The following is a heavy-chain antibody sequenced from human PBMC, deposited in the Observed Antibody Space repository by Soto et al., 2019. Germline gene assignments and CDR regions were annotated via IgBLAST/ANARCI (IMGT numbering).Heavy chain of an antibody. D-gene: IGHD3-10*01. J-gene: IGHJ4*02. V-gene: IGHV3-15*01. CDR1: GFTFSNAW. Sequence: GGSLRLSCAASGFTFSNAWMSWVRQAPGKGLEWVGRIKSKTDGGTTDYAAPVKGRFTISRDDSKNTLYLQMNSLKTEDTAVYYCTTGRSLLWFGEFEDDYWGQGTLVTVSS. CDR3: TTGRSLLWFGEFEDDY. CDR2: IKSKTDGGTT.